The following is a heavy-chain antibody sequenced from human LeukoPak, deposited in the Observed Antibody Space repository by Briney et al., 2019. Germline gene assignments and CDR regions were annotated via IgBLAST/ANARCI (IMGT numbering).Heavy chain of an antibody. D-gene: IGHD3-22*01. Sequence: SETLSLTCAVYGGSFSGYYWSWIRQPPGKGLEWIGEINHSGSTNYNPSLKSRVTISVDTSKNQFSLKLSSVIAADTAVYYCARGWGYDSSGYLDYWGQGTLVTVSS. V-gene: IGHV4-34*01. J-gene: IGHJ4*02. CDR1: GGSFSGYY. CDR3: ARGWGYDSSGYLDY. CDR2: INHSGST.